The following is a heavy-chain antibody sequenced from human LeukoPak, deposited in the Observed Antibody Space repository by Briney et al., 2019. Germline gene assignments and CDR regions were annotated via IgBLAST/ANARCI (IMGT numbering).Heavy chain of an antibody. Sequence: GRSLRLSCAASGFTFSSYAMHWVRQAPGKGLEWLAVISYDGSNKYYADSVKRRFTISSDNSKNTLYLQMNSLRADDTAVYYCARDFTTVIKGSFDYWGQGTLVTVSS. CDR2: ISYDGSNK. V-gene: IGHV3-30-3*01. D-gene: IGHD4-23*01. J-gene: IGHJ4*02. CDR3: ARDFTTVIKGSFDY. CDR1: GFTFSSYA.